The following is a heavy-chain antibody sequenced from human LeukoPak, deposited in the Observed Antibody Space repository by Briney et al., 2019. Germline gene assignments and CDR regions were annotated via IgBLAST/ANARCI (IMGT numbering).Heavy chain of an antibody. CDR3: ARDSSAYGGNFPLGVDY. CDR1: GFTFRSYA. Sequence: GGSLRLSCAASGFTFRSYAMHWVRQAPGKGLEWVAVISYDGSNKYYADSVKGRFTISRDNSKNTLYLQMNSLRAEDTAVYYCARDSSAYGGNFPLGVDYWGQGTLVTVSS. CDR2: ISYDGSNK. V-gene: IGHV3-30-3*01. D-gene: IGHD4-23*01. J-gene: IGHJ4*02.